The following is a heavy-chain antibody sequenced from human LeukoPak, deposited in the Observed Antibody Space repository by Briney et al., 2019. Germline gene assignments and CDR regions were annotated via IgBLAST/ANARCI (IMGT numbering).Heavy chain of an antibody. CDR3: AILSYYYYYGMDV. CDR2: ISAYNGNT. CDR1: GYTFTSYG. V-gene: IGHV1-18*01. J-gene: IGHJ6*02. Sequence: ASVKVSCKASGYTFTSYGISWVRQAPGQGLEWMGWISAYNGNTNYAQKLQGRVTMTTDTSTSTAYMELRSLRSDDTAVHYCAILSYYYYYGMDVWGQGTTVTVSS.